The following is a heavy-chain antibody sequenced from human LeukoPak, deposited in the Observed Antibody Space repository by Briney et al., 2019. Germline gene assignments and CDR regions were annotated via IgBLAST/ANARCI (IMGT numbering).Heavy chain of an antibody. CDR3: ARGKIGFDP. V-gene: IGHV3-66*01. Sequence: GGSLRLSCAASGFTVSSDYMNWVRQVPGKGLEWVSIIYSGGYTEYEDSVKGRFAISRDNSKNTVFLQMNSLRVEDAAVYYCARGKIGFDPWGQGTLVTVSS. CDR2: IYSGGYT. CDR1: GFTVSSDY. J-gene: IGHJ5*02.